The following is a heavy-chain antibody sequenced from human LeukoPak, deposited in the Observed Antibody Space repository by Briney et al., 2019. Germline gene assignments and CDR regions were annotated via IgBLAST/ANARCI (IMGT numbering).Heavy chain of an antibody. J-gene: IGHJ6*02. CDR1: GFTFTSYA. CDR3: TTASWGMDV. V-gene: IGHV3-23*01. CDR2: IRDSGDRT. Sequence: SGGSLRLSCAASGFTFTSYAMTWVRQAPGKGLEWVSFIRDSGDRTYSADSVKGRFTISRDNSKNTLFLQMNSLRAEDTAVYYCTTASWGMDVWGQGTTVIVSS.